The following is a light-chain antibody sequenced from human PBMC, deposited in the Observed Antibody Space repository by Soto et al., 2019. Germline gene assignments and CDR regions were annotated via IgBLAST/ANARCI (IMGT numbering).Light chain of an antibody. J-gene: IGKJ5*01. V-gene: IGKV3-20*01. Sequence: EIVLTQSPGTLSLSPGERATLSCRASQSVTSSYLAWYQQKPGQAPKPLIYGASSRHTGIPDRFSGSGSGTDFNLTISRLEPEDFAVYYCQQYGSSPPRITFGQGTRLDIK. CDR1: QSVTSSY. CDR2: GAS. CDR3: QQYGSSPPRIT.